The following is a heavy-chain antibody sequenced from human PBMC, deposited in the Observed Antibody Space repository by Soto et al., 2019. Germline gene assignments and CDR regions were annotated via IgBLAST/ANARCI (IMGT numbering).Heavy chain of an antibody. CDR3: VNQYFDY. CDR2: MSSDVSNK. V-gene: IGHV3-30*18. CDR1: GFTFSSYG. J-gene: IGHJ4*02. Sequence: PGGSLRLSCAASGFTFSSYGMHWVRQAPGKGLEWVAHMSSDVSNKYYADSVKGRLTISRDDSKNTVYLLMNSLRAEDTAVYYCVNQYFDYWGQGTLVTVSS.